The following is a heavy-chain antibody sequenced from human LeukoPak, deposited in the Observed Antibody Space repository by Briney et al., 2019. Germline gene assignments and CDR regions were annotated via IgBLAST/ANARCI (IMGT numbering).Heavy chain of an antibody. J-gene: IGHJ6*03. CDR2: IYYSGST. CDR3: ARAFEDTAMVTGGNYYMDV. Sequence: SETLSLTCTVSGGSISSYYWSWIRQPPGKGLEWIGYIYYSGSTNYNPSLKSRVTISVDTSKNQFSLKLSSVTAADTAVYYCARAFEDTAMVTGGNYYMDVWGKGTTVTVSS. D-gene: IGHD5-18*01. CDR1: GGSISSYY. V-gene: IGHV4-59*01.